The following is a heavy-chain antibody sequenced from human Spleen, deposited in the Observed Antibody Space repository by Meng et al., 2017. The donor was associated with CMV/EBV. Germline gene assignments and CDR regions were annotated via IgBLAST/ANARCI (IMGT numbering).Heavy chain of an antibody. D-gene: IGHD7-27*01. J-gene: IGHJ4*02. CDR2: ITSSSSYI. CDR3: ARESTVDYRVDY. CDR1: GFIFSSYN. V-gene: IGHV3-21*01. Sequence: GGSLRLSCAAAGFIFSSYNMNWVRQAPGKGLEWVSSITSSSSYIYYADSVKGRFTISRDNAKNSLYLQMNSLRAEDTAVYYCARESTVDYRVDYWGQGTLVTVSS.